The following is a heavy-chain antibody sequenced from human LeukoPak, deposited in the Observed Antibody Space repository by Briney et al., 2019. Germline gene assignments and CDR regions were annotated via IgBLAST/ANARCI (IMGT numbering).Heavy chain of an antibody. J-gene: IGHJ4*02. CDR2: IWFDGTNK. Sequence: GGSLRLSCAASGFTFSSYGMHWVRQAPGKGLEWVAVIWFDGTNKYYADSVRGRFTISRDNSKNTLYLQMSSLRAEDTAVYYCARDRGVAAHLDYWGQGTLVTVSS. CDR3: ARDRGVAAHLDY. V-gene: IGHV3-33*01. CDR1: GFTFSSYG. D-gene: IGHD5-12*01.